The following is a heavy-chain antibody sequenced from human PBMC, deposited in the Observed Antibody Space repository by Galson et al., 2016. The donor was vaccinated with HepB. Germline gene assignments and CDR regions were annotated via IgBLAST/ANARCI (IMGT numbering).Heavy chain of an antibody. CDR2: ISGSGSYL. J-gene: IGHJ6*02. Sequence: SLRLSCAASGFTFSTYNMNWVRQTPGKGLEWVSSISGSGSYLYYADSVKGRFTISRDNANKSLYLQLSSLRAEDTAVYYCSRDLRYVERRDLTYYYDMDVWGQGTTVTVSS. CDR3: SRDLRYVERRDLTYYYDMDV. V-gene: IGHV3-21*01. CDR1: GFTFSTYN. D-gene: IGHD1-1*01.